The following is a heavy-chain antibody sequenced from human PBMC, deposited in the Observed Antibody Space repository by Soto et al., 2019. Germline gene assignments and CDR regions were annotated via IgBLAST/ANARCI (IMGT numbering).Heavy chain of an antibody. CDR1: GFTFSSYW. CDR2: INSDGSST. J-gene: IGHJ3*02. CDR3: ARPMVYYYDSSGYYSSGHSAFDI. D-gene: IGHD3-22*01. V-gene: IGHV3-74*01. Sequence: EVQLVESGGGLVQPGGSLRLSCAASGFTFSSYWMHWVRQAPGKGLVWVSRINSDGSSTSYADSVKGRFTISRDNAKNTLYLQMNSVRAEDTAVYYCARPMVYYYDSSGYYSSGHSAFDIWGQGTMVTVSS.